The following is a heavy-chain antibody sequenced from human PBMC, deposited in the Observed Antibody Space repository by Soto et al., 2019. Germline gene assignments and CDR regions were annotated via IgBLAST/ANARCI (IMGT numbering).Heavy chain of an antibody. J-gene: IGHJ4*02. CDR2: INPSGGST. CDR3: ARVPPYCSGGSCYSGFYFDH. Sequence: VKVSCKASGYTFTSYYMHWVRQAPGQGLEWMGKINPSGGSTRYAQKFQGRVTMTRDTSTSTVYMEPSSLRSEDTAVYYCARVPPYCSGGSCYSGFYFDHWGQGTLVTVSS. D-gene: IGHD2-15*01. CDR1: GYTFTSYY. V-gene: IGHV1-46*01.